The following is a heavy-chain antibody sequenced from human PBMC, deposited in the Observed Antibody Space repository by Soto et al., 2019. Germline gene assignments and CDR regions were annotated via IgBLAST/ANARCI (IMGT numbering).Heavy chain of an antibody. Sequence: PGGSLRLSCSASGFTFSSYDMHWVRQGPGKGLEWVSAIGTAGDTNYAGSVKGRFTISRENAKNSLYLQMNSLRAGDTAIYFCARAIGPTLFDYWGQGTLVTASS. CDR2: IGTAGDT. CDR1: GFTFSSYD. J-gene: IGHJ4*02. CDR3: ARAIGPTLFDY. D-gene: IGHD3-22*01. V-gene: IGHV3-13*04.